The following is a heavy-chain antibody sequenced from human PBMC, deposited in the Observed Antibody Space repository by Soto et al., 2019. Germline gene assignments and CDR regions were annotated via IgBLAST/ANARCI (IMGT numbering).Heavy chain of an antibody. CDR2: IIPIFPTP. V-gene: IGHV1-69*12. J-gene: IGHJ6*02. D-gene: IGHD4-4*01. CDR3: ARDKDRLQFGWNYYYAMDV. Sequence: QVQLVQSGAEVKKPGSSVTVSCKASVGTFGNSAISWVRQAPGQGLEWMGGIIPIFPTPAYAQKFQGRVTITADESTSTDYLELSSLRSEDTAVYYCARDKDRLQFGWNYYYAMDVWGQGTTVTVSS. CDR1: VGTFGNSA.